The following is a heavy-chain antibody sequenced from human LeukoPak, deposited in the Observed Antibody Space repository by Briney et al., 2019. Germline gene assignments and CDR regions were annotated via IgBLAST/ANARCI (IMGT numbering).Heavy chain of an antibody. CDR3: ARRGSSGWVY. V-gene: IGHV4-34*01. CDR2: INHSGST. J-gene: IGHJ4*02. D-gene: IGHD6-19*01. Sequence: PSETLSLTCAVYGGSFSGYYWSWIRQPPGKGLEWIGEINHSGSTNYNPSLKSRVTISVDTSKNQFSLKLSSVTAADTAAYYCARRGSSGWVYWGQGTLVTVSS. CDR1: GGSFSGYY.